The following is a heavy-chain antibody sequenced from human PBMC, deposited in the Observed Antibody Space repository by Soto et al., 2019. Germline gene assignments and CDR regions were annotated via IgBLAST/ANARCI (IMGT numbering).Heavy chain of an antibody. J-gene: IGHJ6*03. Sequence: SETLSLTCTVSGGSISSSSYYWGWIRQPPGKGLEWIGSIYYSGSTYYNPSLKSRVTISVDTSKNQFSLKLSSVTAADTAVYYCARRVPRWAGTIYYYYFMDVCXKGTSVTGSS. CDR1: GGSISSSSYY. CDR2: IYYSGST. V-gene: IGHV4-39*07. CDR3: ARRVPRWAGTIYYYYFMDV. D-gene: IGHD1-7*01.